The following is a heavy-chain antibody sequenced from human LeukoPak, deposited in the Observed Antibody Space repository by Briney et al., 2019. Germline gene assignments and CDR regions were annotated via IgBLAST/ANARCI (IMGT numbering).Heavy chain of an antibody. V-gene: IGHV1-46*01. CDR2: INPSGGST. D-gene: IGHD1-26*01. J-gene: IGHJ4*02. CDR1: GYTFTSYY. Sequence: ASVKVSCTASGYTFTSYYMHWVRQAPGQGLEWMGIINPSGGSTSYAQKFQGRVTMTRNTSTSTIYMELSGLRSEDTAVYYCASGTHGGSYGFDYWGQGTLVTVSS. CDR3: ASGTHGGSYGFDY.